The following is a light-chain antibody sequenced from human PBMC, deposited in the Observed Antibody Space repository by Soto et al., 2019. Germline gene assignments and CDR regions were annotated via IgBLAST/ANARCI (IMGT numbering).Light chain of an antibody. J-gene: IGKJ1*01. CDR3: QQYNSFSGT. CDR1: QSISNW. CDR2: DAS. Sequence: DIQMTQSPSTLSASVGDRVTITCRASQSISNWLAWYQQKPGKAPKLLIYDASSLDSGVPSRFSGSGSGTEFTLTISSLQPDDFATYYCQQYNSFSGTFGQGTKVEIK. V-gene: IGKV1-5*01.